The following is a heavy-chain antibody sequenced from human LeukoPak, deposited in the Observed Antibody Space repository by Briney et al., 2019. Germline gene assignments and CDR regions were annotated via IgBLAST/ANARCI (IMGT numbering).Heavy chain of an antibody. D-gene: IGHD3-22*01. Sequence: GGSLRLCCAASGFTFSSYWMSWVRQAPGKGLEWVANIKQDGSEKYYVDSVKGRFTISRDNAKNSLYLQMNSLGAEDTAVYYCARHLSDSSGSRFDYWGQGTLVTVSS. J-gene: IGHJ4*02. CDR1: GFTFSSYW. CDR2: IKQDGSEK. CDR3: ARHLSDSSGSRFDY. V-gene: IGHV3-7*01.